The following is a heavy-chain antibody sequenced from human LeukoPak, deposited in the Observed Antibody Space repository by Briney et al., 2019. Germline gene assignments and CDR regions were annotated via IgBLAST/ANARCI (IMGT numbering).Heavy chain of an antibody. V-gene: IGHV4-34*01. Sequence: SETLSLTCAVYGGSFSGYYWTWLRQPPGKGLEWIGEINHSGSTKYNPSLKSRVTISVDMSKNQFSLKMSSVTAADTAVYFCARGVWEPYYWGQGILVTVSS. J-gene: IGHJ4*02. D-gene: IGHD1-26*01. CDR2: INHSGST. CDR1: GGSFSGYY. CDR3: ARGVWEPYY.